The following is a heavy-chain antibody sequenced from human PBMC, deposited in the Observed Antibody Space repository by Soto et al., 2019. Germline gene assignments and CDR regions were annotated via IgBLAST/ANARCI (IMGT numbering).Heavy chain of an antibody. Sequence: EVQLLESGGGLVQPGGSLRLSCAASGFTFSSYAMSWVRQAPGKGLEWVSAISGSGGSTYYADSVKGRFTISRDNSKNTLYLQMNSLRAEDTAVYYCASLHLIQLWLYDYWGQGTLVTVSS. CDR1: GFTFSSYA. J-gene: IGHJ4*02. CDR3: ASLHLIQLWLYDY. CDR2: ISGSGGST. V-gene: IGHV3-23*01. D-gene: IGHD5-18*01.